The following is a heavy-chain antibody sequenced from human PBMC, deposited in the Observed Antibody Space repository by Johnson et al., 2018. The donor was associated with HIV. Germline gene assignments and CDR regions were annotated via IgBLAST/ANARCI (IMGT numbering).Heavy chain of an antibody. D-gene: IGHD3-9*01. CDR3: AKDIRLVSAYYDILSGTSFDAFDI. CDR1: GFTFSSYG. V-gene: IGHV3-30*02. CDR2: IRYDGSNK. J-gene: IGHJ3*02. Sequence: QVQLVESGGGVVQPGGSLRLSCAASGFTFSSYGMHWVRQAPGKGLEWVAFIRYDGSNKYYADSVKGRFTLSRDNSKNTLYLQMNSLRVEDTAVYYCAKDIRLVSAYYDILSGTSFDAFDIWGQGTMVTVSS.